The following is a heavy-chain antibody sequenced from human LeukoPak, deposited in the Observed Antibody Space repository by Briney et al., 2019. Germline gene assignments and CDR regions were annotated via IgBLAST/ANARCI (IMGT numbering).Heavy chain of an antibody. CDR3: ARERLWWGRWFDP. D-gene: IGHD2-21*01. V-gene: IGHV1-2*04. CDR2: TNPNSGGT. J-gene: IGHJ5*02. CDR1: GYTFTGYY. Sequence: ASVKVSCKASGYTFTGYYMHWVRQAPGQGLEWMGWTNPNSGGTNYAQKFQGWVTMTRDTSISTAYMELSRLRSDDTAVYYCARERLWWGRWFDPWGQGTLVTVSS.